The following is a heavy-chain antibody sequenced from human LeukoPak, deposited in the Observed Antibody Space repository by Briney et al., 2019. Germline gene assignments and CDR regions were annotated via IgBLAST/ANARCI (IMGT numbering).Heavy chain of an antibody. V-gene: IGHV3-23*01. D-gene: IGHD6-19*01. CDR2: ISGSGGST. Sequence: GGSLRLSCAASGFTFSSYAMSWVRQAPGKGLEWVSAISGSGGSTYYADSVKGRFTISRDNAKNSLYLQMNSLRAEDTAVYYCARDSGIAVAGSPWGQGTLVTVSS. CDR3: ARDSGIAVAGSP. J-gene: IGHJ5*02. CDR1: GFTFSSYA.